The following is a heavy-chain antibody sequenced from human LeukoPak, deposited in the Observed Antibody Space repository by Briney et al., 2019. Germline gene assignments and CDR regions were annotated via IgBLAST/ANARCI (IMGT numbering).Heavy chain of an antibody. V-gene: IGHV4-4*07. CDR1: GGSISSYY. J-gene: IGHJ6*03. D-gene: IGHD3-10*01. CDR2: IDTSGST. Sequence: SETLSLTCTVSGGSISSYYWSWIRRSAGKGLEWIGRIDTSGSTNYNPSLKSRVTMSVDKSKNQFSLKLSSVTAAETAVYYCARETYYYGSGSRDYYMDVWGKGTTVTVSS. CDR3: ARETYYYGSGSRDYYMDV.